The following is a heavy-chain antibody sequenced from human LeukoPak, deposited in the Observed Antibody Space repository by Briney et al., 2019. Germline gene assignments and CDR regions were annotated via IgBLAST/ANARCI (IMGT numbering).Heavy chain of an antibody. CDR3: ARGIGLRFGPGKPDWFDP. Sequence: ASLKVSCKTSRYTFTGYYMHWVRQAPGHGLEWMGWINPKSGVTNYAQKFQGRVTMTRDTSISPAYMEMSRLGADDTAVYYCARGIGLRFGPGKPDWFDPWGQGTLVTVSS. V-gene: IGHV1-2*02. CDR2: INPKSGVT. J-gene: IGHJ5*02. CDR1: RYTFTGYY. D-gene: IGHD5-12*01.